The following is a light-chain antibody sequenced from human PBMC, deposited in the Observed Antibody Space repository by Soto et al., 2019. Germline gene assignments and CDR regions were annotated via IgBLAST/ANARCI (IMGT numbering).Light chain of an antibody. Sequence: DIQMTQSPSSLSASVGDRVTITCRASQSISSYLNWYQQKPGKAPKLLIYAASSLQSGVPSRFSGSGSGTDFTNTISSLQPEDFATYYCQQSYSTPPTFGGGTKVEIK. CDR3: QQSYSTPPT. J-gene: IGKJ4*01. CDR2: AAS. V-gene: IGKV1-39*01. CDR1: QSISSY.